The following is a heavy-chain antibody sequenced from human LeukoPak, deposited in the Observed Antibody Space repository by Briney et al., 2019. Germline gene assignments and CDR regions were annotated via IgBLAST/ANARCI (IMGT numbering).Heavy chain of an antibody. CDR1: GDSVSSNSGA. CDR2: TYYRSKLYN. Sequence: SQTLSLTCAISGDSVSSNSGAWNWIRQSPSRGLEWLGRTYYRSKLYNDYAEAVKILINIRPDTSRNQFSLQLNSVTPEDTAVYYCVRDQAGLDYWGQGTLVTVSS. V-gene: IGHV6-1*01. CDR3: VRDQAGLDY. J-gene: IGHJ4*02. D-gene: IGHD6-13*01.